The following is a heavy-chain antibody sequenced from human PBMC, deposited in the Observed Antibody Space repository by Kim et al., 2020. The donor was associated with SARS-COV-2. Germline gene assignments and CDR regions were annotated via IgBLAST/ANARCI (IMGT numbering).Heavy chain of an antibody. CDR1: GGTFSSYA. CDR3: ARGGYGDYVHRPFDY. Sequence: SVKVSCKASGGTFSSYAISWVRQAPGQGLEWMGGIIPIFGTANYAQKFQGRVTITADESTSTAYMELSSLRSEYTAVYYCARGGYGDYVHRPFDYWGQGTLVTVSS. V-gene: IGHV1-69*13. CDR2: IIPIFGTA. D-gene: IGHD4-17*01. J-gene: IGHJ4*02.